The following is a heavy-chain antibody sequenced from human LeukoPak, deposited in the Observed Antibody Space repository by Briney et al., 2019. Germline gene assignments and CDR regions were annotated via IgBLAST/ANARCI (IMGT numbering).Heavy chain of an antibody. Sequence: HPGESLRLSCAGSGLTFSNSWMGWVRQAPGKGLEWVANVQHIGGETYYVDSVKGRFTISRDNAKNSVYLQMNSLGADDTAVYYCATYSILNAREFRYWGQGTLVTVTS. CDR1: GLTFSNSW. D-gene: IGHD4-11*01. V-gene: IGHV3-7*01. CDR2: VQHIGGET. J-gene: IGHJ1*01. CDR3: ATYSILNAREFRY.